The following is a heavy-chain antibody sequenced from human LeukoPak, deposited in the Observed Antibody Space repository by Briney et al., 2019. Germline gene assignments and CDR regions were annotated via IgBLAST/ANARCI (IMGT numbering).Heavy chain of an antibody. CDR1: GFTFINYA. V-gene: IGHV3-23*01. Sequence: PGGSLRLSCVASGFTFINYAMGWVRQAPGKGLEWVSAISGSATDTYYADSVKGRFTISRDNSKNTVYPQMNSLTVEDTAVYYCAKHLLWSGESNRWFDPWGQGTLLTVSS. CDR2: ISGSATDT. CDR3: AKHLLWSGESNRWFDP. D-gene: IGHD3-10*01. J-gene: IGHJ5*02.